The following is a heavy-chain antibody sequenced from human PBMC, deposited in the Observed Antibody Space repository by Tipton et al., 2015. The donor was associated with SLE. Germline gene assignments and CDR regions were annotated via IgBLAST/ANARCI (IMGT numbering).Heavy chain of an antibody. J-gene: IGHJ5*02. CDR3: VKGYYDGRSWFDP. CDR1: GHIFTPYY. CDR2: INPYSGVT. D-gene: IGHD3-22*01. V-gene: IGHV1-2*02. Sequence: QLVQSGAEVKKPGTSVSLSCKATGHIFTPYYLHWVRQAPGQGLEWMGWINPYSGVTRYDDDFQGRVTMTSDTSISTAYMELISLTSDDTAVYYCVKGYYDGRSWFDPWGQGTLVTVSS.